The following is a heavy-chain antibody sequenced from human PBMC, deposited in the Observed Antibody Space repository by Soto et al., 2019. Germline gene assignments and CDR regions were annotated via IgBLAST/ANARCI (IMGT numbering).Heavy chain of an antibody. Sequence: ASVKVSCKASGYTFTSYYMHWVRQAPGQGLEWMGIINPSGGSTSYAQKFQGRVTMTRDTSTSTVYMELSSLRSEDTAVYYCARVPPKGLGGWSFDYWGQGTLVTVPQ. CDR2: INPSGGST. V-gene: IGHV1-46*03. CDR3: ARVPPKGLGGWSFDY. CDR1: GYTFTSYY. D-gene: IGHD6-19*01. J-gene: IGHJ4*02.